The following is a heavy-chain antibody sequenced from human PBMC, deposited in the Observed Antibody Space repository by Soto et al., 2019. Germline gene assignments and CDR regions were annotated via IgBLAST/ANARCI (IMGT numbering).Heavy chain of an antibody. D-gene: IGHD3-22*01. V-gene: IGHV3-66*01. Sequence: PGGSLRRSCAASGFTVSSNYMSWVRQVPGKGLEWVSVIYSGGSTYYADSVKGRFTISRDNSKNTLYLQMNSLRAEDTAVYYCARGPRYDSSGYPYFDYWGQGP. J-gene: IGHJ4*02. CDR2: IYSGGST. CDR1: GFTVSSNY. CDR3: ARGPRYDSSGYPYFDY.